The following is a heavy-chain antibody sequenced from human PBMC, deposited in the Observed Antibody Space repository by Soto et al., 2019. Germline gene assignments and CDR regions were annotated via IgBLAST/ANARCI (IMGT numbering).Heavy chain of an antibody. Sequence: SETLSLTCAVYGGSFSGYYWSWIRQPPGKGLEWIGEINHSGSTNYNPSLKSRVTISVDTSKNQFSLKLSSVTAADTAVYYCARGRFAYCSSTSCYPRGYFDYWGQGTLVTVSS. V-gene: IGHV4-34*01. CDR2: INHSGST. D-gene: IGHD2-2*01. J-gene: IGHJ4*02. CDR1: GGSFSGYY. CDR3: ARGRFAYCSSTSCYPRGYFDY.